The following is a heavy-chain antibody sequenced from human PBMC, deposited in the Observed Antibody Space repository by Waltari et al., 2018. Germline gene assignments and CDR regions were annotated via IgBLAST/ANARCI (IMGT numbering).Heavy chain of an antibody. J-gene: IGHJ5*02. CDR1: GYTFTNYY. CDR2: INPSSGAT. Sequence: QVQLLQSGAEVKKPGASVKVSCKASGYTFTNYYMHWVRHAPGQGPEWMGWINPSSGATDYAQKFQGRVTMTRDTSTSTAYMELSRLSSDDTAVYYCARTNWFDPWGQGTLVTVSS. CDR3: ARTNWFDP. V-gene: IGHV1-2*02.